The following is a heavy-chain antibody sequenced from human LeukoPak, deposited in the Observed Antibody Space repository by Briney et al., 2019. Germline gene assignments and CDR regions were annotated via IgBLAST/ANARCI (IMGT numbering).Heavy chain of an antibody. CDR3: ARGSVVVTAIPRDYYFDY. V-gene: IGHV4-34*01. D-gene: IGHD2-21*02. CDR2: INHSGST. J-gene: IGHJ4*02. Sequence: SETLSLTCAVYGGSFSGYYWSWIRQPPGKGLEWIGEINHSGSTNYNPSLKSRVTISVDTSKNQFSLKLSSVTAADTAVYYCARGSVVVTAIPRDYYFDYWGQGTLVTVSS. CDR1: GGSFSGYY.